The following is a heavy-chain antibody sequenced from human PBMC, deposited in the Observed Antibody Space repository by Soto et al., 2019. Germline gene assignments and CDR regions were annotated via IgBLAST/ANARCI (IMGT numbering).Heavy chain of an antibody. Sequence: GASVKVSCKASGDIFSSYAISWVRQAPGQGLEWMGGIIPVFGTTKYAEKFQGRVTITADESTSTAYMELSSLRSEDTAVYYCAKWRDTAMVMSVDDFHYYGMDVWGQGTTVTVSS. D-gene: IGHD5-18*01. CDR1: GDIFSSYA. CDR3: AKWRDTAMVMSVDDFHYYGMDV. CDR2: IIPVFGTT. J-gene: IGHJ6*02. V-gene: IGHV1-69*13.